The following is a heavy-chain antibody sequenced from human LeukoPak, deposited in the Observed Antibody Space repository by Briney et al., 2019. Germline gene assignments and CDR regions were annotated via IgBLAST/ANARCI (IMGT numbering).Heavy chain of an antibody. J-gene: IGHJ6*02. CDR2: ISGSGGST. CDR1: GFTFRGYA. CDR3: AKAPPDQYYYCYGMDV. V-gene: IGHV3-23*01. Sequence: GGSLRLSCAASGFTFRGYAMSWVRQSPGKGLEWVSAISGSGGSTYYADSVKGRFTISRDNSNNTLSLQMNSLRAEDTAVYYCAKAPPDQYYYCYGMDVWGQGTTVTVSS. D-gene: IGHD1-14*01.